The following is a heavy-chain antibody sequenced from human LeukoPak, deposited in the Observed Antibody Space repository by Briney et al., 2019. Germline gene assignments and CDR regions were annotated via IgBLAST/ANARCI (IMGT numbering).Heavy chain of an antibody. V-gene: IGHV1-18*01. CDR2: ISVYNGNT. CDR1: GYTFTGYG. CDR3: ARIRGITILGVLGADSHGLDV. J-gene: IGHJ6*02. D-gene: IGHD3-3*01. Sequence: ASVKVSCKASGYTFTGYGISWVRQAPGQGLEWMGWISVYNGNTDYLQKFQGRVTMTTDTSRTTVYMEVRSLKSDDTAVYYCARIRGITILGVLGADSHGLDVWGQGTTVTVSS.